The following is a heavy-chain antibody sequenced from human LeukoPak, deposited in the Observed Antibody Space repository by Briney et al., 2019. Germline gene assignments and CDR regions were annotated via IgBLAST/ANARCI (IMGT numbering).Heavy chain of an antibody. V-gene: IGHV1-18*01. Sequence: ASVKVSCKASGYTFTSYGISWVRHAPGQGLEWMGWISAYNGNTNYAQTLQGRVTMTTDTSTSTAYMELRSLRSDDTAVYYCARVTPLTGYFYWGQGTLVTVSS. CDR3: ARVTPLTGYFY. D-gene: IGHD3-9*01. J-gene: IGHJ4*02. CDR2: ISAYNGNT. CDR1: GYTFTSYG.